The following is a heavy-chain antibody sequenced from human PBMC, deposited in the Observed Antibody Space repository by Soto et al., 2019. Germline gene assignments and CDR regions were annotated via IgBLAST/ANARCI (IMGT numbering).Heavy chain of an antibody. CDR1: GYSFTSYW. Sequence: GESLKISCKGSGYSFTSYWISWVRQMPGKGLEWMGRIDPSDSYTNYSPSFQGHVTISADKSISTAYLQWSSLKASDTAMYYCARHLVGYYDSSGYPLGYGMDVWGQGTTVTVSS. CDR2: IDPSDSYT. CDR3: ARHLVGYYDSSGYPLGYGMDV. V-gene: IGHV5-10-1*01. D-gene: IGHD3-22*01. J-gene: IGHJ6*02.